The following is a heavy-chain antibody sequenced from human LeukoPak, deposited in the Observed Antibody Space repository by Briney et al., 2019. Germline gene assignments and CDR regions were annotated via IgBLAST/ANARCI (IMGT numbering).Heavy chain of an antibody. J-gene: IGHJ6*02. D-gene: IGHD2-8*01. V-gene: IGHV1-2*04. CDR3: ARDFLGRTNGGSNYFGMDV. CDR1: GYTFTDYF. Sequence: ATVKISCKASGYTFTDYFLHWVRQAPGQGLEWMGCINLHTGGAHYAQKFQDWVSLTRDTSIDTAFMELSSLRSDATAIYYCARDFLGRTNGGSNYFGMDVWGQGTTVTVSS. CDR2: INLHTGGA.